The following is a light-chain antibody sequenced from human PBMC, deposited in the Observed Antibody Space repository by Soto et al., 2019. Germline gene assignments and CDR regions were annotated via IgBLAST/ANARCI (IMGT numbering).Light chain of an antibody. CDR1: SGHSSYA. CDR3: QTWGTGIHV. J-gene: IGLJ2*01. CDR2: VNSDGSH. Sequence: QLVLTQSPSASASLGASVKLTCTLSSGHSSYAIAWHQQQPEKGPRYLMKVNSDGSHRKGDGIPDRFSGSSSGAERYLTISSLQSEDEADYYCQTWGTGIHVFGGGTKLTVL. V-gene: IGLV4-69*01.